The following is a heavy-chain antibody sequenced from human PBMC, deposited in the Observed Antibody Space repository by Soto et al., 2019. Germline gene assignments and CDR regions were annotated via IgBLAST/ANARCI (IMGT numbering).Heavy chain of an antibody. CDR2: INPSGGST. Sequence: QVQLVQSGAEVKKPGASVKVSCKASGYTFTSYYMHWVRQAPRQGLEWMGIINPSGGSTSYAQKFRGRVTMTRDSSRSPAYTELSSLRSEDKAVYYFARAGVRSGCLASWGQGTLLTVSS. D-gene: IGHD6-19*01. J-gene: IGHJ5*02. CDR3: ARAGVRSGCLAS. V-gene: IGHV1-46*01. CDR1: GYTFTSYY.